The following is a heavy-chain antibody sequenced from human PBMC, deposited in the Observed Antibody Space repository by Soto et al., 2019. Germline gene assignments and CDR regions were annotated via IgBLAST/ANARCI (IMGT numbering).Heavy chain of an antibody. V-gene: IGHV6-1*01. CDR1: GDSVSSNTAG. CDR3: ARGEQYSGRIFDY. Sequence: QTLSLTCAITGDSVSSNTAGCSWVRQSASRGLEWLGRTYYRSKWYYEYAVSVRGRITINPDTSKNQYSLQLNSVTPEDTAVYFCARGEQYSGRIFDYWGQGTLVTVSS. CDR2: TYYRSKWYY. J-gene: IGHJ4*01. D-gene: IGHD1-26*01.